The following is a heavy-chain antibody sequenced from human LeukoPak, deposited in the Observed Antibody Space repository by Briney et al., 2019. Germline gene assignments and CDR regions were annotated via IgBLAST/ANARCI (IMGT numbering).Heavy chain of an antibody. CDR2: INHSGST. V-gene: IGHV4-34*01. CDR3: ARGPIRRSYCSSTSCYGGRGRDYFDY. J-gene: IGHJ4*02. Sequence: SETLSLTCAVYGGSFSGYYWSWIRQPPGKGLEWIGEINHSGSTIYNPSLKSRVTISVAPSKDQFSLKLSSVTAADTAVYYCARGPIRRSYCSSTSCYGGRGRDYFDYWGQGTLVTVSS. CDR1: GGSFSGYY. D-gene: IGHD2-2*01.